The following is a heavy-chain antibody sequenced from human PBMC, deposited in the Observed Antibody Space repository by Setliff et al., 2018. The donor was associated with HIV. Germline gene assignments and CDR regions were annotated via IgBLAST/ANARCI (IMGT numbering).Heavy chain of an antibody. CDR3: ARRVTGTTPRNAFDI. CDR2: IYTSGST. J-gene: IGHJ3*02. D-gene: IGHD1-7*01. V-gene: IGHV4-4*09. CDR1: GGSISSYY. Sequence: PSETPSLTCTVSGGSISSYYWSWIRQPPGKGLEWIGYIYTSGSTNYNPSLKSRVTISVDTSKNQFSLKLSSVTAADTAVYYCARRVTGTTPRNAFDIWGQGTMVTVSS.